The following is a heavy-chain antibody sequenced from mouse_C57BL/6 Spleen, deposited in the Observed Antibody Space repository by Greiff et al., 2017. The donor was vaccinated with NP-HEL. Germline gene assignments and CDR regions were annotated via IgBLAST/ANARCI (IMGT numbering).Heavy chain of an antibody. CDR2: INPNYGTT. CDR1: GYSFTDYN. J-gene: IGHJ4*01. Sequence: VQLKQSGPELVKPGASVKISCKASGYSFTDYNMNWVKQSNGKSLEWIGVINPNYGTTSYNQKFKGKATLTVDQSSSTAYMQLNSLTSEDSAVYYCARYYDYDLYYAMDYWGQGTSVTVSS. V-gene: IGHV1-39*01. CDR3: ARYYDYDLYYAMDY. D-gene: IGHD2-4*01.